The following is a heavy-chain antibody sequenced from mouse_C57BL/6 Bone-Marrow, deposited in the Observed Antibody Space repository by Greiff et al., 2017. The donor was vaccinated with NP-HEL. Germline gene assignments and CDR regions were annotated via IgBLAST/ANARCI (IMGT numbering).Heavy chain of an antibody. J-gene: IGHJ4*01. D-gene: IGHD2-2*01. V-gene: IGHV5-6*01. CDR2: ISSGGSYT. CDR3: ARGYGYGTMDY. Sequence: EVQGVESGGDLVKPGGSLKLSCAASGFTFSSYGMSWVRQTPDQRLEWVATISSGGSYTYYPDSVKGRFTISRDNAKNTLYLQMSSLKSEDTAMYYCARGYGYGTMDYWGQGTSVTVSS. CDR1: GFTFSSYG.